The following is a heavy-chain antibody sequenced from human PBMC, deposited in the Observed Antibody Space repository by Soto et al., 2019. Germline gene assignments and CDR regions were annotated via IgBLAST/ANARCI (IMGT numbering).Heavy chain of an antibody. D-gene: IGHD3-10*01. V-gene: IGHV1-69*12. J-gene: IGHJ6*02. CDR1: GGTFSSYA. Sequence: QVQLVQSGAEVKKPGSSVKVSCKASGGTFSSYAISWVRQAPGQGLEWMGGIIPIFGTADYAQKFQGRVTITADESTSTAYMELSSLRCGNTAVYYCASHDGGSGSSSRVVYYYYGMDVWGQGATVTVSS. CDR2: IIPIFGTA. CDR3: ASHDGGSGSSSRVVYYYYGMDV.